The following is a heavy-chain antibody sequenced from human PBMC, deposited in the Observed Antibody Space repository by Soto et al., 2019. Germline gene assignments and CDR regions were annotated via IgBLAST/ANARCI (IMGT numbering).Heavy chain of an antibody. CDR1: GYTFTSYG. D-gene: IGHD4-17*01. CDR2: ISIYNGNT. CDR3: ARDVRSHVYGHFYYGMDV. J-gene: IGHJ6*02. Sequence: QVQLVQSGAEVNKPGASVKVSCKASGYTFTSYGISWVRQAPGQGLEWMGWISIYNGNTNYAQKLQGRVTMTTDTXTXTXXMELRSLRSDDTAVYYCARDVRSHVYGHFYYGMDVWGQGTTVTVSS. V-gene: IGHV1-18*01.